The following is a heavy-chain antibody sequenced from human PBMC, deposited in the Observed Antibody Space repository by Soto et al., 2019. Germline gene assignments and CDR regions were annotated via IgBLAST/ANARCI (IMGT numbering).Heavy chain of an antibody. V-gene: IGHV3-11*06. Sequence: PGGSLRLSCAASGFTFSDYYMSWIRQAPGKGLEWVSYISSSSSYTNYADSVKGRFTISRDNAKNSLYLQMNSLRAEDTAVYYCARYGSGSYSKIDYWGQGTLVTVSS. CDR1: GFTFSDYY. CDR3: ARYGSGSYSKIDY. CDR2: ISSSSSYT. D-gene: IGHD3-10*01. J-gene: IGHJ4*02.